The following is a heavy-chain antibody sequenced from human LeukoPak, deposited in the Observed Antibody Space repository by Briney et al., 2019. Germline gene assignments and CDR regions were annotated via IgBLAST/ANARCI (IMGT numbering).Heavy chain of an antibody. V-gene: IGHV3-23*01. J-gene: IGHJ4*02. CDR3: AKNDPGPGITMVRGVITFDY. D-gene: IGHD3-10*01. CDR2: ISGSGSGGST. CDR1: GFTFSSSA. Sequence: GGSLRLSCAASGFTFSSSAMSWVRQAPGKGLEWVSSISGSGSGGSTYYADSVKGRFTISRDNSKNTLYLQMNSLRAEDTAVYYCAKNDPGPGITMVRGVITFDYWGQGTLVTVSS.